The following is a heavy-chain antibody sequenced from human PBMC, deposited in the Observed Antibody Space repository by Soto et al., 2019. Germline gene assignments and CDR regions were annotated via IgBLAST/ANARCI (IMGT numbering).Heavy chain of an antibody. Sequence: QVQMQESGPGLVKPSQTLSLTCTVSGDSIKRDDYYWSWIRQPPGKGLEWIGYILYSVTTYYNPSVKSRLIISLDTSKNHFSLNLPWVTAADSAVYYCARDGRPLYYGMDFWGQGTTVTVSS. V-gene: IGHV4-30-4*01. CDR3: ARDGRPLYYGMDF. CDR2: ILYSVTT. D-gene: IGHD6-25*01. J-gene: IGHJ6*02. CDR1: GDSIKRDDYY.